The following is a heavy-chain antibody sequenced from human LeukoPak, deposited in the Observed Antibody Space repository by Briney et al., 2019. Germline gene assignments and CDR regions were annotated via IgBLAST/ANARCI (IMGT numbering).Heavy chain of an antibody. V-gene: IGHV1-8*03. J-gene: IGHJ4*02. D-gene: IGHD3-3*01. CDR1: GYTVTSYD. Sequence: ASVKVSCKASGYTVTSYDINWVRQATGQGLEWMGWMNPNSGNTGYAQKFQGRVTITRNTSISTAYMELSSLRSEDTAVYYCASGSFDFWSGYYLDYWGQGTLVTVSS. CDR2: MNPNSGNT. CDR3: ASGSFDFWSGYYLDY.